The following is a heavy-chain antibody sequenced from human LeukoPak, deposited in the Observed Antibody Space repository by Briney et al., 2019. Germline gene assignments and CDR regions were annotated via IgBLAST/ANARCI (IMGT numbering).Heavy chain of an antibody. Sequence: GGSLRLSCAASGFTFSSYSMNWVRQAPGKGLEWVSSISSSSSYIYYADSVKGRFTISRDNSKNTLYLQMNSLRVEDTAVYYCAKSWNYYDSSGDDALDIWGQGTMVTVSS. J-gene: IGHJ3*02. V-gene: IGHV3-21*04. CDR3: AKSWNYYDSSGDDALDI. CDR2: ISSSSSYI. D-gene: IGHD3-22*01. CDR1: GFTFSSYS.